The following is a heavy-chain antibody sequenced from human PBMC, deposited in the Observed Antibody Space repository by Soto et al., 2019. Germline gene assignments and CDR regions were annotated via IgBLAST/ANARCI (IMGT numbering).Heavy chain of an antibody. CDR3: ARDEGGDWYFDL. D-gene: IGHD1-26*01. CDR2: ISSSSSYI. CDR1: GFTFSSYS. J-gene: IGHJ2*01. V-gene: IGHV3-21*01. Sequence: EVQLVESGGGLVKPGGSLRLSCAASGFTFSSYSMNWVRQAPGKGLEWVSSISSSSSYIYYADSVKGRFTISRDHAKNSLDLQMNSLRAEDTAVYYGARDEGGDWYFDLWGRGTLVTVSS.